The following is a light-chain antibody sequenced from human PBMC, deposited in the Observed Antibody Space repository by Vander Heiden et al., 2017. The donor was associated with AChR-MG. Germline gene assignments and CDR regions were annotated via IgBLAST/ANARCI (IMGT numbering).Light chain of an antibody. CDR2: DNS. J-gene: IGLJ2*01. CDR3: GTWDSRLSGEI. Sequence: QSVFTQPPSVSAAPGQKLTVSCSGSRSNVGYNYVSWYQKVPGAAPKLLMYDNSKRPSGIPDRFSGSKSGTSATLDITGLQTGDEAEYYCGTWDSRLSGEIFGGGTKVTVL. V-gene: IGLV1-51*01. CDR1: RSNVGYNY.